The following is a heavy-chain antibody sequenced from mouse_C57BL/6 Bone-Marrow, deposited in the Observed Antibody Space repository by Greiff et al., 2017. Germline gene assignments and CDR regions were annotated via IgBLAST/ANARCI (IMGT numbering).Heavy chain of an antibody. CDR2: IYPGDGDT. D-gene: IGHD4-1*02. J-gene: IGHJ4*01. Sequence: VQLQQSGPELVKPGASVKISCKASGYAFSSSWMNWVKQRPGKGLEWIGRIYPGDGDTNYNGKFKGKATLTADKSSSTAYMQLSSLTSEDSAFYFCASSTGYYAMDYWGQGTSDTVSS. CDR1: GYAFSSSW. CDR3: ASSTGYYAMDY. V-gene: IGHV1-82*01.